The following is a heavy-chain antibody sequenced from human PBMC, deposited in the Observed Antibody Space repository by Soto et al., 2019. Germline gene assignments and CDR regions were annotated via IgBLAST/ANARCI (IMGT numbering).Heavy chain of an antibody. D-gene: IGHD4-17*01. CDR1: GGSINSGDYY. CDR2: IYYSGST. J-gene: IGHJ4*02. CDR3: ATESGSTYGYFDY. Sequence: SETLSLTCTVSGGSINSGDYYWSWIRQPPGKGLEWIGYIYYSGSTYHNPSLKSRINISLDTSKNQFSLRLDSVTVADTAVYFCATESGSTYGYFDYWGQGTQVTVSS. V-gene: IGHV4-30-4*01.